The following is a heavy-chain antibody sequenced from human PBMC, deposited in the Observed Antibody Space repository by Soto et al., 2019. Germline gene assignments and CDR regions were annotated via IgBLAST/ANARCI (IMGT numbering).Heavy chain of an antibody. CDR1: GYTFTKYG. Sequence: QVQLVQSAGEVKETGASVKVSCKASGYTFTKYGVSWVRQAPGQGLEWMGWINTHTLNTRYSKTLQDRITITTDTSTSTAYMELRSLASDDTAVYYCARESGSYWVPFDYWGQGTLVTVSS. D-gene: IGHD1-26*01. CDR3: ARESGSYWVPFDY. V-gene: IGHV1-18*01. J-gene: IGHJ4*02. CDR2: INTHTLNT.